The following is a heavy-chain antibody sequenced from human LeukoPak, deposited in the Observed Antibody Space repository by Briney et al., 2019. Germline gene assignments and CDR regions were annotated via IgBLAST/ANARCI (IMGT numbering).Heavy chain of an antibody. CDR2: IYYSGST. V-gene: IGHV4-59*01. J-gene: IGHJ4*02. CDR3: ARVSGYDWESFYDY. D-gene: IGHD5-12*01. CDR1: GGSISNY. Sequence: SETLSLTCTVSGGSISNYWSWIRQPPGKGLEWIGYIYYSGSTNYNPSLKSRVTISVDTSKKQFSLKLRSVTAADTAVYYCARVSGYDWESFYDYWGRGTLVTVSS.